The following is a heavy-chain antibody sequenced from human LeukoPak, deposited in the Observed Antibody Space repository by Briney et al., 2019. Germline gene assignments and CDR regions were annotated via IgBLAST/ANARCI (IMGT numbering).Heavy chain of an antibody. J-gene: IGHJ4*02. Sequence: GASVKVSCKVSGYTLTELSMHWVRQAPGKGLEWMGSFDPEDGETIHAQKFQGRVTMTEDTSTDTAYMELSSLRSEDTAVYYCATARGSYYDIDYWGQGTLVTVSS. CDR2: FDPEDGET. V-gene: IGHV1-24*01. CDR1: GYTLTELS. CDR3: ATARGSYYDIDY. D-gene: IGHD1-26*01.